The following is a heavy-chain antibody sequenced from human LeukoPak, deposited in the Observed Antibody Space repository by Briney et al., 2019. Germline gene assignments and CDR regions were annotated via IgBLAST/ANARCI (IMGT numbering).Heavy chain of an antibody. CDR2: IYYSGST. Sequence: PSETLSLTCTVSGGSFSTYYWSWIRQPPGKGLEWIGYIYYSGSTNYNPSLKSRVTISVGMSKNQFSLKLSSVTAADTAVYYCARAWDYYDSRGFYLRYFDYWGQGTLVTVSS. D-gene: IGHD3-22*01. CDR1: GGSFSTYY. J-gene: IGHJ4*02. V-gene: IGHV4-59*01. CDR3: ARAWDYYDSRGFYLRYFDY.